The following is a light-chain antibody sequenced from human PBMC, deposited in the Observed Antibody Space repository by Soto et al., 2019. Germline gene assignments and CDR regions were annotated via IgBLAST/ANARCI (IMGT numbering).Light chain of an antibody. J-gene: IGKJ1*01. CDR2: DAS. Sequence: DIQMTQSPSTLSASVGYRFTITCRASQSISNRLAWYHQKPGKTPNLLIYDASNLGSGVPSRFSGSGSGTEFTLNISSLQPDDFATYYCQQYDTYSTFGQGT. V-gene: IGKV1-5*01. CDR1: QSISNR. CDR3: QQYDTYST.